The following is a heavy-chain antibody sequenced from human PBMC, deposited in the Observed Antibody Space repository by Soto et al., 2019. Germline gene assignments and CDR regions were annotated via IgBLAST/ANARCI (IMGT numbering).Heavy chain of an antibody. V-gene: IGHV4-39*01. J-gene: IGHJ5*02. CDR1: GGSISSSSYY. D-gene: IGHD4-17*01. CDR3: ARFVYGDYISDNWFDP. CDR2: IYYSGST. Sequence: QLQLQESGPGLVKPSETLSLSCTVSGGSISSSSYYWGWIRQPPGKGLEWIGSIYYSGSTYYNPSLKIRLTIPVDTSQNQFSLKVHSVTAADTAVYYCARFVYGDYISDNWFDPWGQGTLVTVSS.